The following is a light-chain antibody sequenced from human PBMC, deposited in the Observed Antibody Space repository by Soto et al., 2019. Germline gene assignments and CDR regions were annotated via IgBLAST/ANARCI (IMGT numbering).Light chain of an antibody. J-gene: IGKJ1*01. V-gene: IGKV3-20*01. CDR3: QEYDDSPPRT. CDR1: QSVSSSY. Sequence: EIVLTQSPGTLSLSPGERATLSCRSSQSVSSSYLAWYQQKPGQAPRLLIYGVSSRATGIPDRFSGSGSGTDFTLTISRLEPEDFAVYSCQEYDDSPPRTFGQGTKVEIK. CDR2: GVS.